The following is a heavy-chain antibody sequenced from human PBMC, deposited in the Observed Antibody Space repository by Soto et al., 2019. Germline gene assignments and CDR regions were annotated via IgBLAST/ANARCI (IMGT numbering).Heavy chain of an antibody. CDR3: ARSGYSYGPNPLLY. J-gene: IGHJ4*02. CDR1: GVSISSGGYY. V-gene: IGHV4-31*03. D-gene: IGHD5-18*01. Sequence: SETLSLTCTVSGVSISSGGYYWSWIRQHPGKGLEWIGYIYYSGSTYYNPSLKSRVTISVDTSKNQFSLKLSSVTAADTAVYYCARSGYSYGPNPLLYWGQGTLVTVSS. CDR2: IYYSGST.